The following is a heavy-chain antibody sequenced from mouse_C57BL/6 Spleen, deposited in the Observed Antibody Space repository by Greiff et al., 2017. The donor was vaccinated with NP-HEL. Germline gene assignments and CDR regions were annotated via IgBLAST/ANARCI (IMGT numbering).Heavy chain of an antibody. CDR1: GYTFTSYW. V-gene: IGHV1-61*01. CDR2: IHPSDSET. CDR3: ARKGRTAQVYFDY. J-gene: IGHJ2*01. Sequence: QVQLQQPGAELVRPGSSVKLSCKASGYTFTSYWMDWVKQRPGQGLEWIGNIHPSDSETHYNQKFKDKATLTVDKSSSTAYMQLSSLTSEESTVYYCARKGRTAQVYFDYWGQGTTLTVSS. D-gene: IGHD3-2*02.